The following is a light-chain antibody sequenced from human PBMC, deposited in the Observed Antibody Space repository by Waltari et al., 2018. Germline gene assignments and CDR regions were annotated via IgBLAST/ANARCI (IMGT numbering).Light chain of an antibody. Sequence: SYELTQPPSVSMSPGQPASLPCSGNRLGDKYTAWYQQKAGQSPVLLIYQDNKRPSGIPERFSGSNSGNTATLTITGTQTMDEADYYCQAWDKSSVIFGGGTKLTVL. V-gene: IGLV3-1*01. CDR3: QAWDKSSVI. J-gene: IGLJ2*01. CDR1: RLGDKY. CDR2: QDN.